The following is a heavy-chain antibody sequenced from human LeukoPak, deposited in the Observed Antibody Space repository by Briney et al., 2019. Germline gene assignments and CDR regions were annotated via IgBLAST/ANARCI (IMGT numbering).Heavy chain of an antibody. CDR2: FDPEDGET. Sequence: ASVKVSCKVSGYTLTELSMHWVRQAPGKGLEWMGGFDPEDGETIYAQKFQGRVTMTEDTSTDTAYMELSSLRSEDTAVYYCATWCGAVTEPNLPNWGQGTLVTVSS. J-gene: IGHJ4*02. CDR3: ATWCGAVTEPNLPN. D-gene: IGHD3-10*01. CDR1: GYTLTELS. V-gene: IGHV1-24*01.